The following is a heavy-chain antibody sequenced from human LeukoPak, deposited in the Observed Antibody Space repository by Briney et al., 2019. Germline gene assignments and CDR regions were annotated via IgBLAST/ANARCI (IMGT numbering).Heavy chain of an antibody. V-gene: IGHV3-11*01. CDR3: ARDQWELLRYNWFDP. CDR2: ISSSGSTI. D-gene: IGHD1-26*01. Sequence: PGGSLRLSCAASGFTFSNYAMSWVRQAPGKGLEWVSYISSSGSTIYYADSVKGRFTISRDNAKNSLYLQMNSLRAEDTAVYYCARDQWELLRYNWFDPWGQGTLVTVSS. CDR1: GFTFSNYA. J-gene: IGHJ5*02.